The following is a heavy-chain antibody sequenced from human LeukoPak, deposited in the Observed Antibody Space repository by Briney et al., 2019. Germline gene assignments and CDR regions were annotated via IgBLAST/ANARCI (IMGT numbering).Heavy chain of an antibody. Sequence: ASVKVSCKASGGTFSSYAISWVRQAPGQGLEWMGGIIPIFGTPNYAQKFQGRVTITADESTSTAYMEPSSLRSEDTAVYYCARGRGYSYGNFDYWGQGTLVTVSS. CDR1: GGTFSSYA. CDR2: IIPIFGTP. CDR3: ARGRGYSYGNFDY. D-gene: IGHD5-18*01. V-gene: IGHV1-69*13. J-gene: IGHJ4*02.